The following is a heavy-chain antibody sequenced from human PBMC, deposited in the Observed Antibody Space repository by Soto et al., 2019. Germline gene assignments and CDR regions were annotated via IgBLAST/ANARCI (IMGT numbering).Heavy chain of an antibody. J-gene: IGHJ3*02. D-gene: IGHD3-16*01. V-gene: IGHV4-31*03. CDR3: ASSGRRYVGAFDI. CDR1: GGSISSGGYY. Sequence: SETLSLTCTVSGGSISSGGYYWSWIRQHPGKGLEWIGYIYYSGSTYYNPSLKSRVTISVDTSKNQFSLKLSSVTAADTAVYYCASSGRRYVGAFDIWGQGTMVTVSS. CDR2: IYYSGST.